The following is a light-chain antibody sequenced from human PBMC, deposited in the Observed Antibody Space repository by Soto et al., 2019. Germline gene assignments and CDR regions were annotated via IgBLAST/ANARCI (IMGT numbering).Light chain of an antibody. CDR3: QQFSSYPLT. J-gene: IGKJ4*01. Sequence: EIVLTQSPGTLSLSPGERATLSCRASQSLSSSYLAWYQQKSGQAPRLLIYGSFSRATGIPDRFSGSGSGTDFTLTISRLEPEDFAVYYCQQFSSYPLTFGGGTKVDIK. CDR2: GSF. CDR1: QSLSSSY. V-gene: IGKV3-20*01.